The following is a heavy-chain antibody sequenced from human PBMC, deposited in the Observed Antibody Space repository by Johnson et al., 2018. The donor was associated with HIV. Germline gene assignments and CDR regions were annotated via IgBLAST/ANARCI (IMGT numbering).Heavy chain of an antibody. D-gene: IGHD2-15*01. J-gene: IGHJ3*02. V-gene: IGHV3-66*03. CDR3: ARLRSPDAFDI. CDR2: SGSGGST. Sequence: VQVVESGGGLIQPGGSLRLSCTASGFTVSRNYMSWVRQAPGKGLEWVSAISGSGGSTYYADSVKGRFTISRDNSKNTLYLQMGSLRAEDMGVYYCARLRSPDAFDIWGQGTMVTVSS. CDR1: GFTVSRNY.